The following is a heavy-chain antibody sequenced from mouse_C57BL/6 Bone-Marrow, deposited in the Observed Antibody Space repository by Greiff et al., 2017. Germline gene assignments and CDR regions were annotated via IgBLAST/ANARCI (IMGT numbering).Heavy chain of an antibody. J-gene: IGHJ2*01. CDR2: IYPGNSDT. CDR1: GYTFTSYW. V-gene: IGHV1-5*01. D-gene: IGHD2-4*01. CDR3: TRRGDYDLYYFDY. Sequence: EVQLQQSGTVLARPGASVKMSCKTSGYTFTSYWMHWVKQRPGQGLEWIGAIYPGNSDTSYNQKFKGKAKLTAVTSASTAYMELSSLTNEDSAVYYCTRRGDYDLYYFDYWGQGTTLTVSS.